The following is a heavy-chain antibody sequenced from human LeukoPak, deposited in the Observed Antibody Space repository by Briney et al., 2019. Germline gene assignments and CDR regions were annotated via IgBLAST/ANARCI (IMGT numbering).Heavy chain of an antibody. V-gene: IGHV4-39*01. D-gene: IGHD3-10*01. Sequence: PSEPLSLTCTVSGGSISSSSYYWGWIRQPPGKGLEWIGYIYYSGSTYYNPSLKSRVTISVDTSKNQFSLKLSSVTAADTAVYYCARHVEEDYYGSGSSNDAFDIWGQGTMVTVSS. CDR2: IYYSGST. J-gene: IGHJ3*02. CDR3: ARHVEEDYYGSGSSNDAFDI. CDR1: GGSISSSSYY.